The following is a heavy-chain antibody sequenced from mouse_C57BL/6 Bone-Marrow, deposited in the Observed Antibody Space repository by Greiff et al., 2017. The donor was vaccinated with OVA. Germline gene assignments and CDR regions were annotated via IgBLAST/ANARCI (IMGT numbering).Heavy chain of an antibody. CDR2: IDPANGNT. CDR1: GYTITNTY. D-gene: IGHD1-1*01. J-gene: IGHJ1*03. Sequence: EVQLQQSVAELVRPGASVKLSCTASGYTITNTYMHWVKQRPEQGLEWIGRIDPANGNTKYAPKFKGKATLTADKSSTTAYLQLSSLTSEDTAIYYCASITTVVARLYWYFDVWGTGTTVTVSS. V-gene: IGHV14-3*01. CDR3: ASITTVVARLYWYFDV.